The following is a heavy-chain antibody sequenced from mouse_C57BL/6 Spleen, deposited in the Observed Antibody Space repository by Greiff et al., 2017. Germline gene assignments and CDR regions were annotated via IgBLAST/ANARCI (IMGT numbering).Heavy chain of an antibody. CDR2: IYPGDGDT. V-gene: IGHV1-82*01. CDR3: ARSAPYGNGFDY. Sequence: QVQLQQSGPELVKPGASVKISCKASGYAFSSSWMNWVKQRPGKGLEWIGRIYPGDGDTNYNGKFKGKATLTADKSSSTAYMQLSSLTSEDSAVYFCARSAPYGNGFDYWGQGTTLTVSS. D-gene: IGHD2-1*01. CDR1: GYAFSSSW. J-gene: IGHJ2*01.